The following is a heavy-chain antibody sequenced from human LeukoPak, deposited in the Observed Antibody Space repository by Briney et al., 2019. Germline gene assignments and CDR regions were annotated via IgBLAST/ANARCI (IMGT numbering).Heavy chain of an antibody. Sequence: PSENLSLTCTVSGGSISSHYWSWLRPPPGKGLEWIGYIYYSGSTNYNPSLKSRVTISVDTSKTQFSLKLSSVTAANTAVYYCARRGYDILTGYSRFWWFDPWGQGTLVTVSS. J-gene: IGHJ5*02. CDR2: IYYSGST. CDR3: ARRGYDILTGYSRFWWFDP. CDR1: GGSISSHY. D-gene: IGHD3-9*01. V-gene: IGHV4-59*11.